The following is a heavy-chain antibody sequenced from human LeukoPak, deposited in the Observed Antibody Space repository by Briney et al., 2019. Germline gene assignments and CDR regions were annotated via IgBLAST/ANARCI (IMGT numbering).Heavy chain of an antibody. CDR2: INHSGST. D-gene: IGHD3-16*01. Sequence: SETLSLTCAIYGGSFSGHYWSWIRQAPGKGLEWIGEINHSGSTNYNPSLKSRVAISVDTSKNQFSLKLTSVTAADTAVYYCARVKDPGGYYYYYMDVWGKGTTVTVSS. CDR3: ARVKDPGGYYYYYMDV. J-gene: IGHJ6*03. CDR1: GGSFSGHY. V-gene: IGHV4-34*01.